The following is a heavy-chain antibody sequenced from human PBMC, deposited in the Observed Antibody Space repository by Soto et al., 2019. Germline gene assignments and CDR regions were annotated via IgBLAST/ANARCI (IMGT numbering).Heavy chain of an antibody. D-gene: IGHD3-10*01. CDR3: AKELSYNSGRPFDY. CDR1: GFAFSSCA. V-gene: IGHV3-23*01. J-gene: IGHJ4*02. Sequence: EVQLLESGGGLVQPGGPLRLSCAASGFAFSSCAMTWVRQAPGKGLEWVSSISNSGGATFYADSVKGRFTVSRENSKNTLYLQMNSLRTEDTALYYCAKELSYNSGRPFDYWGQGTLVTVSS. CDR2: ISNSGGAT.